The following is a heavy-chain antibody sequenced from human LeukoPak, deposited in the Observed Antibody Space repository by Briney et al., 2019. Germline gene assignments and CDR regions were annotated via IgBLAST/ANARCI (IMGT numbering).Heavy chain of an antibody. V-gene: IGHV3-30*18. CDR1: GFTFSSYA. CDR3: AKRRYSSVSIDD. CDR2: ISYDGSDT. J-gene: IGHJ4*02. Sequence: GGSLRLSCAASGFTFSSYAMHWVRQAPGKGLEWVAVISYDGSDTYYASSLKGRFTISRDNSKNTVFLQMNSLRAEDTAVYYCAKRRYSSVSIDDWGQGTLVTVSS. D-gene: IGHD6-19*01.